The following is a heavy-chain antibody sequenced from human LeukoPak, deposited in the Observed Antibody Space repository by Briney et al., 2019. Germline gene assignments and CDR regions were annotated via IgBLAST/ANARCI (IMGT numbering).Heavy chain of an antibody. CDR3: ARGRIAVAGTYIPSNWGPQLYYMDV. J-gene: IGHJ6*03. Sequence: GGSLRLSCAASGFTFSSYWMSWVRQAPGKGLEWVATISQDGGHKYYVDSVKGRFTISRDNAKNSLYLQMNSLRAEDTAVYYCARGRIAVAGTYIPSNWGPQLYYMDVWGKGTTVTVSS. CDR1: GFTFSSYW. D-gene: IGHD6-19*01. CDR2: ISQDGGHK. V-gene: IGHV3-7*01.